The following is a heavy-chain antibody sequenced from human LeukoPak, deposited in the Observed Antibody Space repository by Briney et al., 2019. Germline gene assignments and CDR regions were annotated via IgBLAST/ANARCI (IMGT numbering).Heavy chain of an antibody. J-gene: IGHJ3*02. D-gene: IGHD5-24*01. CDR1: GYTFTGYY. CDR3: ARNAGRWSQLDAFDI. Sequence: ASVKVSCKASGYTFTGYYMHWVRQAPGQGLEWMGIINPSGGSTSYAQKFQGRVTMTRDMSTSTVYMELSSLRSEDTAVYYCARNAGRWSQLDAFDIWGQGTMVTVSS. V-gene: IGHV1-46*01. CDR2: INPSGGST.